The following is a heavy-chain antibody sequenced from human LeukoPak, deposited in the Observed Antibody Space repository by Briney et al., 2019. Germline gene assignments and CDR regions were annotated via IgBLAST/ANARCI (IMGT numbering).Heavy chain of an antibody. V-gene: IGHV1-18*01. Sequence: PGASVNVSCKASLYTLTSYGISWVRHAPGQGREWMGWISAYNGNTNYAQKLQGRVTMTTDTSTSTAYMELRSRRSDDTAVYYCARGASMVRVAYIDVWGKGTPVTISS. J-gene: IGHJ6*03. CDR3: ARGASMVRVAYIDV. CDR1: LYTLTSYG. CDR2: ISAYNGNT. D-gene: IGHD3-10*01.